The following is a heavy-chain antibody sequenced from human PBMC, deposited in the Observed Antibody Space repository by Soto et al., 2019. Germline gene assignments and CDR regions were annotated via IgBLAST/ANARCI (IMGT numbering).Heavy chain of an antibody. CDR1: GFVFSSYA. Sequence: GGSLSLSCAASGFVFSSYAMSWVRQAPGKGLEWVSAISGSGTTAYYADSVKGRFIFSRDNPKNTMYLQMNSLRAEDTAVYFCAKTTDGWFSAFEIWGQGTVVTVS. D-gene: IGHD6-19*01. CDR3: AKTTDGWFSAFEI. CDR2: ISGSGTTA. V-gene: IGHV3-23*01. J-gene: IGHJ3*02.